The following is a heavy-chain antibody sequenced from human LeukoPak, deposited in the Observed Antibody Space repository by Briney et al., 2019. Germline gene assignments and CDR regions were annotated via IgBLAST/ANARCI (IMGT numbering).Heavy chain of an antibody. CDR3: ARDYGVPNFKLGMDV. CDR2: ISSSGSTI. Sequence: AGGSLRLSCAASGLTVSSNYMSWVRQAPGKGLEWVSYISSSGSTIYYADSVKGRFTISRDNAKNSLYLQMNSLRAEDTAVYYCARDYGVPNFKLGMDVWGQGTTVTVSS. J-gene: IGHJ6*02. V-gene: IGHV3-11*01. D-gene: IGHD2/OR15-2a*01. CDR1: GLTVSSNY.